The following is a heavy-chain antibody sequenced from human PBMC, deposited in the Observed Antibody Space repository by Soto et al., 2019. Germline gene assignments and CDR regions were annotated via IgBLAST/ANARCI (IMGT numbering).Heavy chain of an antibody. CDR3: ARGGFYMTVANFDC. D-gene: IGHD6-19*01. V-gene: IGHV6-1*01. CDR1: GDSVSSNSVA. CDR2: TYYRSRWYD. Sequence: QVQLQQSGPGLVKPSQTLSLTCVISGDSVSSNSVAWYWIRQSPSRGLEWLGRTYYRSRWYDDYAVSVKSRIRISPDTSQNQFSLQLTSVTPGDTAVYYCARGGFYMTVANFDCWGQGTLVTVSS. J-gene: IGHJ4*02.